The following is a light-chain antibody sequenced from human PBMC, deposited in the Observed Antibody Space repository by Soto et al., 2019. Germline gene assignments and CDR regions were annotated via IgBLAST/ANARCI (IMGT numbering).Light chain of an antibody. J-gene: IGLJ2*01. CDR1: SSNIGSNT. V-gene: IGLV1-44*01. CDR3: AAWDDSLNGYVV. CDR2: SNN. Sequence: QSVLTQPHSASGTPGQRVTISCSGSSSNIGSNTVNWYQQLPGTAPKLLLYSNNQRPSGVPDRCSGSKSGTSASLAISGLQSEDEADYYCAAWDDSLNGYVVFGGGTKVTVL.